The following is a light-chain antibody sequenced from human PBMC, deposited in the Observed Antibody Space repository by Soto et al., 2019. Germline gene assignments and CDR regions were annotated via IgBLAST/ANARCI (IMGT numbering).Light chain of an antibody. V-gene: IGLV2-23*01. Sequence: QSALTQPASVSGSPGQSITISCAGTSSDVRSYNLVSWYQQHPGKAPKLMIYEGSERPSGVSKRFSGSKSGNTASLTISGLQAGDEADYYCCSYASSNTLIFGGGTKLTVL. CDR1: SSDVRSYNL. J-gene: IGLJ2*01. CDR3: CSYASSNTLI. CDR2: EGS.